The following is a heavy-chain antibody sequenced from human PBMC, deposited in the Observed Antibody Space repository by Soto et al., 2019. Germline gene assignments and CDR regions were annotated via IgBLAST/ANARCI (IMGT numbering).Heavy chain of an antibody. D-gene: IGHD2-2*01. CDR1: GFTFSSYA. J-gene: IGHJ6*02. CDR2: ISGSGGST. V-gene: IGHV3-23*01. CDR3: ANLGYCSSTSCRGSVSPYYYYYGMDV. Sequence: PGGSLRLSCAASGFTFSSYAMSWVRQAPGKGLEWVSAISGSGGSTYYADSVKGRFTISRDNSKNTLYLQMNSLRAEDTAVYYCANLGYCSSTSCRGSVSPYYYYYGMDVWGQGTTVTVSS.